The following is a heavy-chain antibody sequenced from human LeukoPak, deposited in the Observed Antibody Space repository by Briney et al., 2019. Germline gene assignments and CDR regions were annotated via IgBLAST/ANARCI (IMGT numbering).Heavy chain of an antibody. CDR3: AKEVGTFTLDY. CDR1: GLTFSPYS. V-gene: IGHV3-21*01. J-gene: IGHJ4*02. D-gene: IGHD1-26*01. CDR2: ISSGSSYI. Sequence: GGSLRLSCVASGLTFSPYSMNWVRQAPGKGLEWVSSISSGSSYIYYADSVKGRFTISRDNSRNALYLQMNSLRVEDTAVYYCAKEVGTFTLDYWGQGTLVTVSS.